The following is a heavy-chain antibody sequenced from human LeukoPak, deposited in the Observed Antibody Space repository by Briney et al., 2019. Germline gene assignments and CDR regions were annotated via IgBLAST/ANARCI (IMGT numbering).Heavy chain of an antibody. CDR3: ARVPSYCGGDCYSPVDP. CDR2: ISAYNGNT. CDR1: GSTFTSYG. D-gene: IGHD2-21*01. J-gene: IGHJ5*02. Sequence: ASVKVSCTSSGSTFTSYGISWVRQAPGQGLEWMGWISAYNGNTNDAQKLQGRVTMSTDSATSTAYMELRSLRSDDTAVYYCARVPSYCGGDCYSPVDPWGQGTLVTVSS. V-gene: IGHV1-18*01.